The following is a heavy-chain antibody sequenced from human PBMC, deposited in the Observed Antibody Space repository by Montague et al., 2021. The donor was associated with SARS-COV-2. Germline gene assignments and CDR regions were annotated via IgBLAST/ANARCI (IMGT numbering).Heavy chain of an antibody. CDR2: IYYSGST. D-gene: IGHD3-3*01. CDR1: GVSISSCSYY. CDR3: ARQKMASVAIYGVVMQDRWFDP. J-gene: IGHJ5*02. V-gene: IGHV4-39*01. Sequence: SETLSLTCTVSGVSISSCSYYWGWIRQPPGKGLEWIANIYYSGSTYYNPSLKSRGTISVDTSKNQSSLQLSSVTAADTAVYYCARQKMASVAIYGVVMQDRWFDPWGRGTLATVSS.